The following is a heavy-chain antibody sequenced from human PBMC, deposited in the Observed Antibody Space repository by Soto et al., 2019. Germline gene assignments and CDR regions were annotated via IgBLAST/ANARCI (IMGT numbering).Heavy chain of an antibody. Sequence: RRLSCAASGFTFRNYAMSWIRQAPGWGLEWVSVISGSGGSTYYADSVKGRFTISRDNSRNTQYLQMNSLRAEDTAVYYCAKPNVYGSSTSGYGFWGQGTLVTVSS. V-gene: IGHV3-23*01. CDR1: GFTFRNYA. CDR2: ISGSGGST. D-gene: IGHD2-2*01. J-gene: IGHJ4*02. CDR3: AKPNVYGSSTSGYGF.